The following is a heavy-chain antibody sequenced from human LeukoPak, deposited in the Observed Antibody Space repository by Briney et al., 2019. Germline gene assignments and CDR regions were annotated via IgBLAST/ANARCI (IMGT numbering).Heavy chain of an antibody. CDR3: MVRGVINDY. CDR1: GYTFTGYY. D-gene: IGHD3-10*01. V-gene: IGHV1-2*02. CDR2: INTNSGGT. J-gene: IGHJ4*02. Sequence: ASVKVSCKASGYTFTGYYMHWVRRAPGQGLEWMGWINTNSGGTNSQKFQGRVTMTRDTSISTAYMELSRLRSDDTAVYYCMVRGVINDYWGQGTLVTVSS.